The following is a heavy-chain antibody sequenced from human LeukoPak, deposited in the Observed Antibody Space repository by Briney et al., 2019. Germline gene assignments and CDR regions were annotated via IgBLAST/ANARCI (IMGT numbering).Heavy chain of an antibody. CDR2: ICYSGST. CDR1: GGSIGSSSYY. Sequence: SETLSLTCTVSGGSIGSSSYYWGWIRQPPGKGLEWIGSICYSGSTYYNPSLKSRVTISVDTSKNQFSLKLSSVTAADTAVYYCARSLGYSSSYLGYWGQGTLVTVSS. J-gene: IGHJ4*02. V-gene: IGHV4-39*01. D-gene: IGHD6-6*01. CDR3: ARSLGYSSSYLGY.